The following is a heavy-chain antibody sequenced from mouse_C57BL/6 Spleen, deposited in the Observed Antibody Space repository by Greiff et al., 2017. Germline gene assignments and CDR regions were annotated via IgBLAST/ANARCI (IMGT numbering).Heavy chain of an antibody. D-gene: IGHD1-1*01. V-gene: IGHV3-6*01. CDR1: GYSITSGYY. Sequence: LLESGPGLVKPSQSLSLTCSVTGYSITSGYYWNWIRQFPGNKLEWMGYISYDGSNNYNPSLKNRISITRDTSKNQFFLKLNSVTTEDTATYYCARDDDYYGSSYGAYWGQGTLVTVSA. J-gene: IGHJ3*01. CDR3: ARDDDYYGSSYGAY. CDR2: ISYDGSN.